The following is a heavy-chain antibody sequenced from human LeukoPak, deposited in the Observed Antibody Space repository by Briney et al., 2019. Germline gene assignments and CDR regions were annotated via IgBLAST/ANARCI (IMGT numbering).Heavy chain of an antibody. Sequence: GGSLRLSCAASGFTSSGSAMHWVRQASGKGLEWVGRIRSKANSYATAYAASVKGRFTISRDDSKNTAYLQMNSLKTEDTAVYYCTRRTRGYSYGPPYFDYWGQGTLVTVSS. J-gene: IGHJ4*02. CDR3: TRRTRGYSYGPPYFDY. V-gene: IGHV3-73*01. D-gene: IGHD5-18*01. CDR2: IRSKANSYAT. CDR1: GFTSSGSA.